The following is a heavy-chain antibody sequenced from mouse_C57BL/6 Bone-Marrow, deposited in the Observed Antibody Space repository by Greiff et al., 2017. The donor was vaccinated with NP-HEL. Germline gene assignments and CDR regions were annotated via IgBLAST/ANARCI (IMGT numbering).Heavy chain of an antibody. CDR1: GFNIKDDY. CDR2: IDPENGDT. J-gene: IGHJ1*03. D-gene: IGHD2-5*01. CDR3: TTNTYYSNCWYFDV. Sequence: EVQGVESGAELVRPGASVKLSCTASGFNIKDDYMHWVKQRPEQGLEWIGWIDPENGDTEYASKFQGKATITADTSSNTAYLQLSSLTSEDTAVYYCTTNTYYSNCWYFDVWGTGTTVTVSS. V-gene: IGHV14-4*01.